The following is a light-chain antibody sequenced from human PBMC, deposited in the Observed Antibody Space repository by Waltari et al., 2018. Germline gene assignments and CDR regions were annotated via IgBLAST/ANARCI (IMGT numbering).Light chain of an antibody. CDR2: KAS. V-gene: IGKV1-5*03. J-gene: IGKJ3*01. CDR1: QTISSW. CDR3: QQYDSYPFT. Sequence: DIQMTQSPSTLSASVGDRVTITCRASQTISSWLAWYQQTPGKPPKLLNYKASSLESGVPSTISGSGSGTEFTLTISSLQPDDFATYYCQQYDSYPFTFGPGTRVDIK.